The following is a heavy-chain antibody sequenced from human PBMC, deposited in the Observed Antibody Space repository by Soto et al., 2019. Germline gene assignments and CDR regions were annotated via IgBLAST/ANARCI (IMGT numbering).Heavy chain of an antibody. J-gene: IGHJ6*03. CDR2: IKQDGSEK. CDR1: GFTFSSYW. Sequence: GGSLRLSCAASGFTFSSYWMSWVRQAPGKGLDWVANIKQDGSEKYYVDSVKGRFTISRDNAKNSLYLQMNSLRAEDTAVYYCARGGTRYNWNHKYYYYMDVWGKGTTVTVSS. V-gene: IGHV3-7*04. CDR3: ARGGTRYNWNHKYYYYMDV. D-gene: IGHD1-20*01.